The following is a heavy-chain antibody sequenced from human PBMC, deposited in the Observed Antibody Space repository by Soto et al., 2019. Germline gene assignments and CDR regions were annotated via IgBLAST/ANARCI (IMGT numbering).Heavy chain of an antibody. CDR3: ARVGTGVVVDY. D-gene: IGHD1-1*01. CDR1: GGSFSGYY. CDR2: INHSGST. V-gene: IGHV4-34*01. J-gene: IGHJ4*02. Sequence: SETLSLTCAVYGGSFSGYYWSWIRQPPGKGLEWIGEINHSGSTNYNPSLKSRVTISVDTSKNQFSLKLSSVTAADTAVYYCARVGTGVVVDYWGQGTLVTVSS.